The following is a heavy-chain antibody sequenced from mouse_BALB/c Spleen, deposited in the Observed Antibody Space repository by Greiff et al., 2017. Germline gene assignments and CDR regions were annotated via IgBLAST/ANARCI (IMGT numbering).Heavy chain of an antibody. CDR1: GYSITSDYA. CDR3: ARRATMITTGYFDV. J-gene: IGHJ1*01. D-gene: IGHD2-4*01. V-gene: IGHV3-2*02. CDR2: ISYSGST. Sequence: EVHLVESGPGLVKPSQSLSLTCTVTGYSITSDYAWNWIRQFPGNKLEWMGYISYSGSTSYNPSLKSRISITRDTSKNQFFLQLNSVTTEDTATYYCARRATMITTGYFDVWGAGTTVTVSS.